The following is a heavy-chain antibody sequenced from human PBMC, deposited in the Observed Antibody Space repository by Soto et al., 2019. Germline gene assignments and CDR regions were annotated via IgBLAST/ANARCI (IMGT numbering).Heavy chain of an antibody. J-gene: IGHJ4*02. CDR3: TKANRYCSGANCFTFDY. Sequence: GGSLRLSCTASGFTFSNYAMSWVRQAPGKGLEWVSTFSSGGGGTYYADSVKGRFTNSRDNSKNTLSLQMNSLRAEDTAVYYCTKANRYCSGANCFTFDYWGLGTLVTVSS. CDR2: FSSGGGGT. CDR1: GFTFSNYA. D-gene: IGHD2-15*01. V-gene: IGHV3-23*01.